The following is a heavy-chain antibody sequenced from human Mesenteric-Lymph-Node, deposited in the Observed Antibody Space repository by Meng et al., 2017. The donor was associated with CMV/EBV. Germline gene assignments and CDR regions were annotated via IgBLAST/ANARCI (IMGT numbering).Heavy chain of an antibody. CDR1: GYTCTNYD. D-gene: IGHD3-10*01. J-gene: IGHJ5*02. CDR3: VRMEIRGIIVP. CDR2: MNPNSGNT. V-gene: IGHV1-8*01. Sequence: SCKASGYTCTNYDINWVRQATGQGLEWMGWMNPNSGNTGYAQKFQGRLTLTRDTSISTAYMELSGLTSEDTALYYCVRMEIRGIIVPWGQGTLVTVSS.